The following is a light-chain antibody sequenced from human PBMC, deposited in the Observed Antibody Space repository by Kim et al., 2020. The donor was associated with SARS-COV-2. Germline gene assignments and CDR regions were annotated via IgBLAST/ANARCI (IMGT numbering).Light chain of an antibody. Sequence: QSALTQPASVSGSPGQSITISCTGTSSDVGGYNYVSWYQQHPGKAPQLMIYAVTKRPSGVSNRFSGSKSGNTASLTISGLQTEDEAHYYCSSYTSSSTLVFGGGTKVTVL. CDR2: AVT. CDR1: SSDVGGYNY. J-gene: IGLJ3*02. V-gene: IGLV2-14*03. CDR3: SSYTSSSTLV.